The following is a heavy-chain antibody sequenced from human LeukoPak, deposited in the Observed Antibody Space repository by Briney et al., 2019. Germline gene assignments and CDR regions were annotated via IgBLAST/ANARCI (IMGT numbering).Heavy chain of an antibody. Sequence: ASVKVSCKASGYTFTSYGSTWVRQAPGQGLEWMGWISVDNGNTNYAQKLQGRITMTTHTPTSTAYMELRSLRSDDTAVYCCARKGEPKSSNLYYYYGMDVWGQGTTVTVSS. J-gene: IGHJ6*02. CDR2: ISVDNGNT. V-gene: IGHV1-18*01. D-gene: IGHD1-14*01. CDR1: GYTFTSYG. CDR3: ARKGEPKSSNLYYYYGMDV.